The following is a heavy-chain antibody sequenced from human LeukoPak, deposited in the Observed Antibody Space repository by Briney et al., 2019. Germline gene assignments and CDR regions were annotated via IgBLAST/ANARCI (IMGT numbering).Heavy chain of an antibody. V-gene: IGHV1-3*01. J-gene: IGHJ4*02. CDR2: INADNGKT. Sequence: ASVKVSCKASGYIFSDYAIQWVRQAPGQGLEWMGWINADNGKTKYSQKFQDRVTITRDTSASTAYLELSGLRFEDTAVYFCARARWTSTGTTYYLDYWGQGTLVTVSS. CDR3: ARARWTSTGTTYYLDY. CDR1: GYIFSDYA. D-gene: IGHD4-17*01.